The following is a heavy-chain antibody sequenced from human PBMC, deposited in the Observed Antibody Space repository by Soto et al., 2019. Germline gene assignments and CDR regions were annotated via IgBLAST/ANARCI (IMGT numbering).Heavy chain of an antibody. CDR3: ARDGSAGGSGSSFDY. CDR2: ISAYNGNT. J-gene: IGHJ4*02. D-gene: IGHD3-10*01. CDR1: GYTFTSYG. Sequence: GPSVKVSCKASGYTFTSYGISWVRQAPGQGLEWMGWISAYNGNTNYAQKLQGRVTMTTDTSTSTAYMELRSLRSDDTAVYYCARDGSAGGSGSSFDYWGQGTLVTVS. V-gene: IGHV1-18*01.